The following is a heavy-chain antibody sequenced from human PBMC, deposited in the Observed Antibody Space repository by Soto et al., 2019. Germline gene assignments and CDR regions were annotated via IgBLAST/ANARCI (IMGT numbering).Heavy chain of an antibody. CDR1: GFSLSTSGVG. CDR3: AHRRVSYSSGGSFDY. D-gene: IGHD6-19*01. Sequence: QITLKESGPTLVKPTQTLTLTCTFSGFSLSTSGVGVGWIRQPPGKALEWLALIYWDDDKRYSPSLKSTLTITKNTSKNQVLLTITNMDPVETATDYCAHRRVSYSSGGSFDYWGQGTLFTVSS. CDR2: IYWDDDK. V-gene: IGHV2-5*02. J-gene: IGHJ4*02.